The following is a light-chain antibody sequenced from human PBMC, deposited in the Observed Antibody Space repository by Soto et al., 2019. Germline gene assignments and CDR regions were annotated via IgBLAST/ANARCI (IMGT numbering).Light chain of an antibody. Sequence: DIQMTQSPSSLSASVGDRVTITCRASQSISSYLNWYQQKPGKAPKLLIYAASSLQSGVPSRFSGSGSGTDFTLTISSLQPADFATYSCQQSYSTPYTFGQGTQLEIK. J-gene: IGKJ2*01. V-gene: IGKV1-39*01. CDR1: QSISSY. CDR3: QQSYSTPYT. CDR2: AAS.